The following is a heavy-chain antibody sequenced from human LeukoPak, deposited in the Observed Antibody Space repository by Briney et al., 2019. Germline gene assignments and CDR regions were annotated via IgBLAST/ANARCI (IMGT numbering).Heavy chain of an antibody. CDR3: AKHYDFWSGYYNDY. Sequence: GGSLRLSCAASGFAFSSYAMSWVRQAPGKGLEWVSAISGSGGSTYYADSVKGRFTISRDNSKNTLYLQMNSLRAEDTAVYYCAKHYDFWSGYYNDYWGQGTLVTVSS. V-gene: IGHV3-23*01. CDR2: ISGSGGST. D-gene: IGHD3-3*01. CDR1: GFAFSSYA. J-gene: IGHJ4*02.